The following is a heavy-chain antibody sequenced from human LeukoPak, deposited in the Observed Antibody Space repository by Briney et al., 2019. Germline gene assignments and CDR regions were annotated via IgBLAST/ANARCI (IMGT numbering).Heavy chain of an antibody. V-gene: IGHV4-39*07. D-gene: IGHD6-13*01. J-gene: IGHJ6*03. CDR3: ACLSSSWYNAANYYYYYMDV. CDR1: GGSISTSSYY. CDR2: MYHSGST. Sequence: SETLSLTCTVSGGSISTSSYYWGWIRQPPGTGLEWIGSMYHSGSTYYNPSLKSRVTISVDTSKNQFSLKVKSVTAADTAVYYCACLSSSWYNAANYYYYYMDVWGKGTTVTVSS.